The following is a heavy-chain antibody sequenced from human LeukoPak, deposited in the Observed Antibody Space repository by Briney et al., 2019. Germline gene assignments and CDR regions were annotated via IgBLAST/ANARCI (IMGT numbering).Heavy chain of an antibody. D-gene: IGHD3-16*01. CDR1: GFTFSSYD. CDR3: ARTSKVTSVMDI. Sequence: PGGSLRLSCAASGFTFSSYDMHGVRQAPGKGLEWVSVIDTAVNTFYPGSVKGRFTISRENAKNSLYLQMNNVRAGDTAVYYCARTSKVTSVMDIWGQGTMVTVSS. V-gene: IGHV3-13*04. J-gene: IGHJ3*02. CDR2: IDTAVNT.